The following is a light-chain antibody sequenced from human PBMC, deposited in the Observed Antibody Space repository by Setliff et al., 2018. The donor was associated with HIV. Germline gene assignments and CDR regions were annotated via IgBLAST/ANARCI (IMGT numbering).Light chain of an antibody. CDR1: SSDVGGYNY. V-gene: IGLV2-14*03. CDR3: SSYTSSGTPV. Sequence: SGSPGQSITVSCTGTSSDVGGYNYVSWFQQHPGKAPKLMIYDVTNRPSGVSNRFSGSKSGNTASLTISGLQAEDEADYYCSSYTSSGTPVFGTGTKVTVL. CDR2: DVT. J-gene: IGLJ1*01.